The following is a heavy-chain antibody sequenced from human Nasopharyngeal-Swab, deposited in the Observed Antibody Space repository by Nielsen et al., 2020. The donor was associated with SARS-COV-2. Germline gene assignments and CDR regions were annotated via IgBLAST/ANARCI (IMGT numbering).Heavy chain of an antibody. V-gene: IGHV4-34*01. J-gene: IGHJ4*02. CDR3: ARGSRSGINNYSSGWYFFDY. CDR2: INHSGST. D-gene: IGHD6-19*01. Sequence: PGKGLEWIGEINHSGSTNYNPSLKSRVTTSVDTSNNQFSLKLSSVTAADTAVYYCARGSRSGINNYSSGWYFFDYWGQGALVTVSS.